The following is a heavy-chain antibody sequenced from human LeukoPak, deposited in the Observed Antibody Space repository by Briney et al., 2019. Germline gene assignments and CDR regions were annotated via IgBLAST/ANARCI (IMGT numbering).Heavy chain of an antibody. CDR2: IIGSGGST. J-gene: IGHJ4*02. CDR3: ARGVRIAVAGNIDS. V-gene: IGHV3-23*01. D-gene: IGHD6-19*01. CDR1: GFTLSSYA. Sequence: GGSLRLSCAASGFTLSSYAMSWVRQAPGERLEWVSAIIGSGGSTYYADSVKGRFTISRDNSKNTLYLQMNSLRAEDTAVYYCARGVRIAVAGNIDSWGQGTLVTVSS.